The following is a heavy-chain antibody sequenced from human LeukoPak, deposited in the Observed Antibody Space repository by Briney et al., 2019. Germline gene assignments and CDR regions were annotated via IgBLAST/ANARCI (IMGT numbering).Heavy chain of an antibody. V-gene: IGHV3-73*01. CDR3: TNPLWELREWDYYYYMDV. CDR1: GFTFSGSA. J-gene: IGHJ6*03. CDR2: IRSKANSYTT. Sequence: PGGSLRLSCAASGFTFSGSAMHWVRQASGKGLEWVGRIRSKANSYTTAYAASVKGRFTISRDDSKNTAYLQMNSLKTEDTAVYYCTNPLWELREWDYYYYMDVWGKGTTVTVSS. D-gene: IGHD1-26*01.